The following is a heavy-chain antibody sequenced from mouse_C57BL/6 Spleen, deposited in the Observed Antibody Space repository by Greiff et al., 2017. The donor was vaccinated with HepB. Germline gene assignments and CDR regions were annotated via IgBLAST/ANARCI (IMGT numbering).Heavy chain of an antibody. D-gene: IGHD1-1*01. Sequence: VQLQQSGPELVKPGASVKISCKASGYTFTDYYMNWVKQSHGKSLEWIGDINPNNGGTSYNQKFKGKATLTVDKSSSTAYMELRSLTSEDSAVYYCARWGITTVVGRDYAMDYWGQGTSVTVSS. CDR3: ARWGITTVVGRDYAMDY. CDR2: INPNNGGT. J-gene: IGHJ4*01. CDR1: GYTFTDYY. V-gene: IGHV1-26*01.